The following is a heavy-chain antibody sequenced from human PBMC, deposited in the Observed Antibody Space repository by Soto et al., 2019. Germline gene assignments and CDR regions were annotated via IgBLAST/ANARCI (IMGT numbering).Heavy chain of an antibody. V-gene: IGHV3-48*02. CDR3: ARDPYSANTVTTMDY. J-gene: IGHJ4*02. D-gene: IGHD4-17*01. CDR2: ISHKSSAT. CDR1: GFTFSNYA. Sequence: GGSLRLSCAGSGFTFSNYAMNWVRQAPGKGLEGVSYISHKSSATYHADSVKGRFTISRDNAQNSLYLQMNRLTNEDTTIFYCARDPYSANTVTTMDYWGRGTLVTVSS.